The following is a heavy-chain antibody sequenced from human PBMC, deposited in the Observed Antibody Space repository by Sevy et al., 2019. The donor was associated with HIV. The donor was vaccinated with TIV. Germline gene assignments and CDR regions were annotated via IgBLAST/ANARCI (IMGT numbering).Heavy chain of an antibody. Sequence: GGSLRLSCAASGFTVSSNYMSWVRQAPGKGLEWVSVIYSGGSTYYADSVKGRFAISRDNSKNTLYLQMNSLRAEDTAVYYCARGVGWELSWFDPWGQGTLVTVSS. J-gene: IGHJ5*02. CDR1: GFTVSSNY. CDR2: IYSGGST. D-gene: IGHD1-26*01. V-gene: IGHV3-66*01. CDR3: ARGVGWELSWFDP.